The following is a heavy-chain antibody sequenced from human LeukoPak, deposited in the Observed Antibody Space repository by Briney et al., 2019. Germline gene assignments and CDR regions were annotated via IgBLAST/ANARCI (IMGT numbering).Heavy chain of an antibody. CDR3: ARDSAYSAFDY. CDR2: IGATGDT. D-gene: IGHD4-11*01. V-gene: IGHV3-13*01. Sequence: GGSLRLSCAASGLTFSSYDMHWVRQAAGKGLEWVSSIGATGDTYYIDSVKGRFTISRDYVKNSLYLQMDSLRAEDTAVYYCARDSAYSAFDYWGQGALVTVSS. CDR1: GLTFSSYD. J-gene: IGHJ4*02.